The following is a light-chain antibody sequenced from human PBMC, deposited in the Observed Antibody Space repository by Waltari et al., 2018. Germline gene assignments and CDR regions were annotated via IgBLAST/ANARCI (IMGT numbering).Light chain of an antibody. CDR3: FSYAGSNSFA. J-gene: IGLJ2*01. Sequence: QSALPQPASVSGSPGQSITVSCIGTSNDIGRYIFVSWFQQHPGRAPKLMIYAVSERPLGVSNRFSGSKSGNTASLTISGLQAEDEADYYCFSYAGSNSFAFGGGTRVTVL. V-gene: IGLV2-23*02. CDR1: SNDIGRYIF. CDR2: AVS.